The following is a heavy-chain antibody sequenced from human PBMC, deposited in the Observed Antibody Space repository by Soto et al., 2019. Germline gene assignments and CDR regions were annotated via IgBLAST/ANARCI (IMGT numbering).Heavy chain of an antibody. D-gene: IGHD2-21*01. J-gene: IGHJ5*02. Sequence: QVQLVQSGAEVKKPGSSLNVSCKASGGTFKTYVITWVRQAPGQGLEWMGGIIPLFGTTTYAPKFQGRVTISTDKSTNTVYMEMSSLRSDDTAVYYCARDHFAIKTEAGRSGWFDPWGQGTLVTVSS. CDR3: ARDHFAIKTEAGRSGWFDP. CDR1: GGTFKTYV. V-gene: IGHV1-69*06. CDR2: IIPLFGTT.